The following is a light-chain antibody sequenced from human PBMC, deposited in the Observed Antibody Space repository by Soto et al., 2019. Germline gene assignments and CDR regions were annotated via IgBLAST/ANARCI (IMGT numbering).Light chain of an antibody. CDR2: DAS. V-gene: IGKV3-11*01. CDR1: QSVSSY. J-gene: IGKJ4*01. Sequence: EIVLTQSPATLSLSPGERATLSCRASQSVSSYLAWYQQKPGQAPRLLIYDASNRAPGIPARFSGSGSGTDFTLTISSLEPEDFAVYYCQQRSNWPPLTFCGGTKVEIK. CDR3: QQRSNWPPLT.